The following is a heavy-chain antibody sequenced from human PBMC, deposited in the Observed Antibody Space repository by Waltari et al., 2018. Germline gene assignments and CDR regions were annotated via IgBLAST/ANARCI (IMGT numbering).Heavy chain of an antibody. CDR1: GYSPPALS. D-gene: IGHD7-27*01. CDR3: TTFNWGHDAFDL. J-gene: IGHJ3*01. CDR2: FDPKDAET. Sequence: QVQLVQSGAEVKKPGASVKVSCKVSGYSPPALSMHWVRQAPGKGLEWMGGFDPKDAETIYAQNFQGRVAMTEDTSTDTAYIDLTSLTSEDTAIYYCTTFNWGHDAFDLWGQGTLVTVSS. V-gene: IGHV1-24*01.